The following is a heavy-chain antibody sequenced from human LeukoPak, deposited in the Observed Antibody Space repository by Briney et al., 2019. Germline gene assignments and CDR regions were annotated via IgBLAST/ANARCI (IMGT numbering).Heavy chain of an antibody. V-gene: IGHV3-74*01. Sequence: GGSLRLSCAASGFTFSTYWMHWVRQAPGKGLVWVSRINSDGSSTSYADSVRGRFTISRDYAKNTLYLQMNSLRAEDTAVYYCARVGAVAGMNDYYYYMDVWGKGTTVTVSS. D-gene: IGHD6-19*01. J-gene: IGHJ6*03. CDR1: GFTFSTYW. CDR2: INSDGSST. CDR3: ARVGAVAGMNDYYYYMDV.